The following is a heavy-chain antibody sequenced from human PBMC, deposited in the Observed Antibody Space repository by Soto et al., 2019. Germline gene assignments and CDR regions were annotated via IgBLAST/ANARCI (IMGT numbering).Heavy chain of an antibody. Sequence: QVQLQESGPGLVKPSENLSLSCTVSGDSVSSYYWSWIRQLPGRGLEWIGYIYISGNTNYNPSLKSRVTISRDTSKNQFSLNLKSVTAADTAVYYCARGVLRYYHYGMDVWGQWTTVTVSS. CDR1: GDSVSSYY. V-gene: IGHV4-59*02. J-gene: IGHJ6*02. CDR2: IYISGNT. CDR3: ARGVLRYYHYGMDV.